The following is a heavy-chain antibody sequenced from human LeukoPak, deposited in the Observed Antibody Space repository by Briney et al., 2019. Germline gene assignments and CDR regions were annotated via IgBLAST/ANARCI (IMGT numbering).Heavy chain of an antibody. J-gene: IGHJ4*02. Sequence: GELLRISRKGSGYSFTSYWIGWVRQMPGKGVGGVGIIYPIDSDIRYSSSFQGQVTISDDKSISNGYLQGSSMKASNTAIYYCARANHYDLYYWGQGTLVTVSS. D-gene: IGHD3-3*01. CDR2: IYPIDSDI. CDR1: GYSFTSYW. CDR3: ARANHYDLYY. V-gene: IGHV5-51*01.